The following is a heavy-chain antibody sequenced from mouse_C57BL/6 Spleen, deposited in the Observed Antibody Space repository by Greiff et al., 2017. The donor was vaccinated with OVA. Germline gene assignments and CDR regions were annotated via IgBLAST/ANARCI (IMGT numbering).Heavy chain of an antibody. CDR3: ARSLSFITTVVATDAMDY. CDR1: GYSFTGYY. V-gene: IGHV1-42*01. Sequence: EVQLQQSGPELVKPGASVKISCKASGYSFTGYYMNWVKQSPEKSLEWIGEINPSTGGTTYNQKFKAKATLTVDKSSSTAYMQLKSLTSEDSAVYYFARSLSFITTVVATDAMDYWGQGTSVTVSS. J-gene: IGHJ4*01. CDR2: INPSTGGT. D-gene: IGHD1-1*01.